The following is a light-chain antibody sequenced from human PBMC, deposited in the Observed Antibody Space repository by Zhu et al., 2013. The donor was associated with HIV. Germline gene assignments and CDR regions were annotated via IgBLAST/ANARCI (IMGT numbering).Light chain of an antibody. CDR3: QHYYTSPWT. Sequence: EIVLTQSPVTLSLSPGERATLSCRASQSVSSYLAWYQQKPGQAPTLLIYATSRRAAGIPDRFSGSGSGTDFTLTISRLEPEDFAVYYCQHYYTSPWTFGLGTKVEIK. CDR1: QSVSSY. CDR2: ATS. J-gene: IGKJ1*01. V-gene: IGKV3-20*01.